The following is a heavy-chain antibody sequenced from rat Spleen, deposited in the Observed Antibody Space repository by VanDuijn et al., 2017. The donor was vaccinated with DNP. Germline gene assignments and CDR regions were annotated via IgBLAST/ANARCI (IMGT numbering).Heavy chain of an antibody. CDR1: GFSLTRYG. Sequence: QVQLKESGPGLVQPSQTLSLTCTVSGFSLTRYGVSWVRQPPGKGLEWMGIIGTGGTTEYNPILKSRLSISRDTSKSQVFLRMNSLQSEDTATYYCARDLLRWRRGFAYWGQGTLVTVSS. V-gene: IGHV2-4*01. J-gene: IGHJ3*01. CDR3: ARDLLRWRRGFAY. D-gene: IGHD1-11*01. CDR2: IGTGGTT.